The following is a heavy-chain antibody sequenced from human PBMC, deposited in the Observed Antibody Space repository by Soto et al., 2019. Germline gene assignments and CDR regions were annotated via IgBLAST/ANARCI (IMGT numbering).Heavy chain of an antibody. V-gene: IGHV3-30-3*01. CDR2: MSYDGSNK. D-gene: IGHD3-22*01. CDR3: ARGGSSGYDLSLGY. CDR1: GFSLSSYS. Sequence: QVQLVESGGGVVQPGRSLRLSCEASGFSLSSYSTHWVRQAPGRGLEWVAVMSYDGSNKFYADSVKGRFTISRDNSTNALYRQISSLRAEDTAVYYCARGGSSGYDLSLGYWGQGTLVTVSS. J-gene: IGHJ4*02.